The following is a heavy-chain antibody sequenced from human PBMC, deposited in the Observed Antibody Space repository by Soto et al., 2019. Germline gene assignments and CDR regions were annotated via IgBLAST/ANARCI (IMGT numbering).Heavy chain of an antibody. CDR1: GFTFSSYG. CDR2: ISYDGSNK. Sequence: PGGSLRLSCAASGFTFSSYGMHWVRQAPGKGLEWVAVISYDGSNKYYADSVKGRFTISRDNSKNTLYLQMNSLRAEDTAVYYCAKDFSSSWYKDYFDYWGQGTLVTVSS. V-gene: IGHV3-30*18. D-gene: IGHD6-13*01. CDR3: AKDFSSSWYKDYFDY. J-gene: IGHJ4*02.